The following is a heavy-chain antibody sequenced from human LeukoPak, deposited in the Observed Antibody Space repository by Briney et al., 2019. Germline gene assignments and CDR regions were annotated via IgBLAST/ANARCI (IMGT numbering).Heavy chain of an antibody. CDR3: GRGSGVADY. J-gene: IGHJ4*02. CDR2: INSDGSSI. D-gene: IGHD7-27*01. V-gene: IGHV3-74*03. CDR1: GFTFSRYW. Sequence: QPGGSLRLSCVASGFTFSRYWMHWVRQAPGKGLVWVSRINSDGSSITYTDSVKGRFTISRDNAKNTLYLQMTSLRVEDTAVCYCGRGSGVADYWGQGALVTVSS.